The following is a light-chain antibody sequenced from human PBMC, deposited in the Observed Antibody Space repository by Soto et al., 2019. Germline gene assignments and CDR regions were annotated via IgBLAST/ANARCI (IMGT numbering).Light chain of an antibody. J-gene: IGKJ1*01. CDR1: QSVGSD. V-gene: IGKV3-15*01. CDR3: QQYNTWPWT. CDR2: RAF. Sequence: EIVMTQSPDTLSVSPGEGATLSCRASQSVGSDLAWYQKKPGQAPRLLIKRAFTRDSDIPARFSGSGSGTEFTLTIRSLQSEDFAIYYCQQYNTWPWTFGQGTKVDLK.